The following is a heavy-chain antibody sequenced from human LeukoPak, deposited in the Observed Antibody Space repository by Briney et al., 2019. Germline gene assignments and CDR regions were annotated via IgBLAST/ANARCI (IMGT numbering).Heavy chain of an antibody. V-gene: IGHV1-46*01. D-gene: IGHD2-15*01. CDR1: GYTFTGYY. CDR2: INPSGGST. J-gene: IGHJ2*01. CDR3: ARVGGEKRWYFDL. Sequence: ASVKVSCKASGYTFTGYYMHWVRQAPGQGLEWMGIINPSGGSTSYAQKFQGRVTMTRDTSTSTVYMELSILRSKATAVDYCARVGGEKRWYFDLWGRGTPVTVSS.